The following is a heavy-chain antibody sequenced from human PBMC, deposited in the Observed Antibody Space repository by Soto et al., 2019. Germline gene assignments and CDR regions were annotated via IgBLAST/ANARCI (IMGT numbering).Heavy chain of an antibody. D-gene: IGHD4-17*01. Sequence: PGGSLRRSCAASGFTLRSDNMNWVRQAAGKGLEWVSYISGSSDTIYYADSVKGRFTISRDNAKNSLYLQMDSLRDEDTAVYYCARDHGGSFFFVEGYYSFGVYVRAQGATVPVS. V-gene: IGHV3-48*02. CDR1: GFTLRSDN. J-gene: IGHJ6*02. CDR3: ARDHGGSFFFVEGYYSFGVYV. CDR2: ISGSSDTI.